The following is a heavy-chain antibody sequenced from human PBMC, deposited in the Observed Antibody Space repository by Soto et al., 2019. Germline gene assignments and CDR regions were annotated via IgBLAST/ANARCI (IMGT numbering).Heavy chain of an antibody. CDR2: ISYDGSTK. CDR3: AGKVGATTVDY. D-gene: IGHD1-26*01. J-gene: IGHJ4*02. V-gene: IGHV3-30-3*01. Sequence: QVQLVESGGGVVQPGRSLRLSCAASGFTFSSYAMHWVRQAPGKGLEWVAVISYDGSTKYYADSVKGRFTISRDNSKNTLYLQMNSLRAEDTAVYYCAGKVGATTVDYWGQGALVTVSS. CDR1: GFTFSSYA.